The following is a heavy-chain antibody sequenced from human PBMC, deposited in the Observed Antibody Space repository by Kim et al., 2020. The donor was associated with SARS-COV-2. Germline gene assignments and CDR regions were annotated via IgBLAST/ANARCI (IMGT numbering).Heavy chain of an antibody. CDR2: INHSGST. V-gene: IGHV4-34*01. D-gene: IGHD3-10*01. CDR1: GGSFSGYY. Sequence: SETLSLTCAVYGGSFSGYYWSWIRQPPGKGLEWIGEINHSGSTNYNPSLKSRVTISVDTSKNQFSLKLSSVTAADTAVYYCARGSQGYGSVYYWSPPKRNNWFDPWGQGTLVTVSS. J-gene: IGHJ5*02. CDR3: ARGSQGYGSVYYWSPPKRNNWFDP.